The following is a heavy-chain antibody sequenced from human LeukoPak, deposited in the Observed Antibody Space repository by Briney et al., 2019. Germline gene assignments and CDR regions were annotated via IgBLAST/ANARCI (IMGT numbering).Heavy chain of an antibody. Sequence: GGSLRLSCAASGFTFSSYSMNWVRQAPGKGLEWVSSISSSSSYIYYADSVKGRFTISRDNAKNSLYLQMNSLRAEDTAVYYCARGYGSSPVPRWFDPWGQGTLVTVSS. CDR2: ISSSSSYI. CDR3: ARGYGSSPVPRWFDP. V-gene: IGHV3-21*01. CDR1: GFTFSSYS. J-gene: IGHJ5*02. D-gene: IGHD1-26*01.